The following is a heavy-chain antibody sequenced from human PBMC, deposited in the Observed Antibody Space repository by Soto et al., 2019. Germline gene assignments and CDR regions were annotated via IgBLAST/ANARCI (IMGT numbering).Heavy chain of an antibody. Sequence: QLQLVQSGPEAKKPGASVKVSCKASGYTFATCTISWLRQAPGQGPAWMGWIKAYSGNTNYAQKLQGRLTMTTDTSTSTAYMELRSLTTDDTAIYYCAIADYGDDDYWGQGTLVTVSS. CDR1: GYTFATCT. CDR2: IKAYSGNT. CDR3: AIADYGDDDY. V-gene: IGHV1-18*01. J-gene: IGHJ4*02. D-gene: IGHD4-17*01.